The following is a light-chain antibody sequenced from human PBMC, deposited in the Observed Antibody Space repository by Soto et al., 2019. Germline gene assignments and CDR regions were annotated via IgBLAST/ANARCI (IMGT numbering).Light chain of an antibody. J-gene: IGKJ4*01. V-gene: IGKV1-13*02. Sequence: IQLTQSPSSLSASVQDRVTITCRAGQNIGSALAWYQQRPGKAPKLLLYDAPHLQVGVPSRFSGSGYGTDFTLAITSLRPGDFATYYCQQFNGFPLTFGGGTKVPIK. CDR3: QQFNGFPLT. CDR1: QNIGSA. CDR2: DAP.